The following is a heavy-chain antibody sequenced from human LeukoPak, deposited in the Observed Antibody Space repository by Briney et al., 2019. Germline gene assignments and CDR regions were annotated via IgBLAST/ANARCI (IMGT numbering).Heavy chain of an antibody. D-gene: IGHD2-15*01. V-gene: IGHV4-39*02. CDR3: ARRLRIGAAEWFDP. Sequence: PSETLSLTCSVSSGSVRSNYYSWAWIRQAPGKGLEWVGGLDDSGNTYYNPSLKSRLTMSVDTSKNHFSLNLKSVAAADTSVYYCARRLRIGAAEWFDPWGQGIVVNVA. CDR2: LDDSGNT. CDR1: SGSVRSNYYS. J-gene: IGHJ5*02.